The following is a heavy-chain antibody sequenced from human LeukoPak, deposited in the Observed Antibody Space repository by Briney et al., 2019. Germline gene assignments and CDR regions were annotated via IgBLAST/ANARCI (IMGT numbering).Heavy chain of an antibody. CDR2: ISAYNGNT. J-gene: IGHJ6*03. Sequence: ASVKVSCKASGYTFTSYGISWVRQAPGQGLEWMGWISAYNGNTNYAQKLQGRVTMTTDTSTSTAYMELRSLRSDDTAVYYCARVDGDYAYVHYYYYMDVWGKGTTVTVSS. CDR1: GYTFTSYG. V-gene: IGHV1-18*01. D-gene: IGHD4-17*01. CDR3: ARVDGDYAYVHYYYYMDV.